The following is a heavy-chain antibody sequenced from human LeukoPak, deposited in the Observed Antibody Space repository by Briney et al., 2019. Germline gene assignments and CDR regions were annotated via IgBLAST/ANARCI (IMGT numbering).Heavy chain of an antibody. CDR2: IIPIFGTA. CDR1: GGTFSSYA. CDR3: AGSYSGSYTEFDY. V-gene: IGHV1-69*05. J-gene: IGHJ4*02. D-gene: IGHD1-26*01. Sequence: SVKVSCKASGGTFSSYAISWVRQAPGQGLEWMGGIIPIFGTANYAQKFQGRVTITTDESTSTAYMELSSLRSEDTAVYYCAGSYSGSYTEFDYWGQGTLVTVSS.